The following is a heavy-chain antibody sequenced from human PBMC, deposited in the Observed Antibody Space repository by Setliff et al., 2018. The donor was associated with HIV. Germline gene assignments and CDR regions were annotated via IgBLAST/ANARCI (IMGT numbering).Heavy chain of an antibody. CDR2: INHSGST. CDR3: ARGLNYYGSGSYLPLGY. V-gene: IGHV4-34*01. Sequence: SETLSLTCTVSGGSIRSYYWSWIRQPPGKGLEWIGEINHSGSTKYHASLKSRVTISIDTSKNQISLKLSSVTAADTAVYCCARGLNYYGSGSYLPLGYWGQGTLVTVSS. D-gene: IGHD3-10*01. J-gene: IGHJ4*02. CDR1: GGSIRSYY.